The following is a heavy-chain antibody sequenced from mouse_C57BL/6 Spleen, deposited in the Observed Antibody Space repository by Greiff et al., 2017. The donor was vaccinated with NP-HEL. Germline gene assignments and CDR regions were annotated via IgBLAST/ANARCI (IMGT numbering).Heavy chain of an antibody. CDR1: GYTFTDYE. V-gene: IGHV1-15*01. D-gene: IGHD2-3*01. CDR3: TSGSIYDGYYDAMDY. CDR2: IDPETGGT. J-gene: IGHJ4*01. Sequence: VQLQQSGAELVRPGASVTLSCKASGYTFTDYEMHWVKQTPVHGLEWIGAIDPETGGTAYNQKFKGKAILTADKSSSTAYMELRSLTSADSAVYYGTSGSIYDGYYDAMDYWGQGTSVTVSS.